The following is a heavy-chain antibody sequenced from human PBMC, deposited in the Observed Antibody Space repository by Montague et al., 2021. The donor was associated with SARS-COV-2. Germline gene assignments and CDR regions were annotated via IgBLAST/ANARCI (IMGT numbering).Heavy chain of an antibody. CDR2: IYYRGST. CDR3: AREGLNNWFDP. V-gene: IGHV4-59*01. Sequence: SETLSLTCTVSNGSIGSYYWSWVRQPPGKRLEWIGYIYYRGSTNYNPSLESRVTMSVDTAKNQFSLKLRPVTAADTAVYFCAREGLNNWFDPWGQGTLVIVSS. CDR1: NGSIGSYY. J-gene: IGHJ5*02.